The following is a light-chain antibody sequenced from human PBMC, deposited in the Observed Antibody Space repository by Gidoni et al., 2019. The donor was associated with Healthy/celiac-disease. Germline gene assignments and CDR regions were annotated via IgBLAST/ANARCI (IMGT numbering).Light chain of an antibody. Sequence: ELVLTQSPATLSLSPGERATLSCRASQSVSSYLAWYQQKPGQAPRLLIYDASNRATGIPARFRGSGSGTDFTLTISSLEPEDFAVYYCQQRSNWTFXXXTKVEIK. CDR2: DAS. CDR1: QSVSSY. CDR3: QQRSNWT. V-gene: IGKV3-11*01. J-gene: IGKJ1*01.